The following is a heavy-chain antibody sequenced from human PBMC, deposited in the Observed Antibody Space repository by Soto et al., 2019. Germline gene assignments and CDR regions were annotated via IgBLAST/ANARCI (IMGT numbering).Heavy chain of an antibody. D-gene: IGHD2-15*01. CDR2: IYYSGST. Sequence: QLQLQESGPGLVKPSETLSLTCTVSGGSISSSSYYWGWIRQPPGKGLEWIVMIYYSGSTYYNPSLKTRVTISVDTSKNKFSLKLSSVTAADTAVYYCARHDGICSGGSCYSEWFDPWGQGTLVTVSS. J-gene: IGHJ5*02. V-gene: IGHV4-39*01. CDR3: ARHDGICSGGSCYSEWFDP. CDR1: GGSISSSSYY.